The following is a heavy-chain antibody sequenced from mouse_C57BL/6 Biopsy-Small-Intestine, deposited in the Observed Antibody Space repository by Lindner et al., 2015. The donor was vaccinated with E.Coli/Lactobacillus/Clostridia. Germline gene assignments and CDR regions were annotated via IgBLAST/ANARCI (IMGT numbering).Heavy chain of an antibody. D-gene: IGHD4-1*01. J-gene: IGHJ4*01. CDR3: AKHGWDEAMDY. V-gene: IGHV2-9*01. Sequence: VQLQESGPVLVAPSQSLSITCTVSGFSLTNYGVHWVRQPPGEGLEWLGAIWAGGSTSYNSALMSRLTISKDNSKSQVFLKMNSLQTDDTAMYYCAKHGWDEAMDYWGQGTSVTVSS. CDR2: IWAGGST. CDR1: GFSLTNYG.